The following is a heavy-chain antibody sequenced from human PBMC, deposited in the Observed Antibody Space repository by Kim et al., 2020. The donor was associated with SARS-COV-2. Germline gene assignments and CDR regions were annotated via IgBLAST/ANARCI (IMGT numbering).Heavy chain of an antibody. CDR3: TRVNPTAGGWYDAFDI. CDR2: IRSKANNYAT. J-gene: IGHJ3*02. V-gene: IGHV3-73*01. CDR1: GFTFSGST. D-gene: IGHD6-19*01. Sequence: GGSLRLSCAASGFTFSGSTMHWVRQASGKGLERVGRIRSKANNYATAYAASVKNRFTISRDDSKSTAYLQMNSLKTEDTAMYYCTRVNPTAGGWYDAFDIWGQGTKVTVSS.